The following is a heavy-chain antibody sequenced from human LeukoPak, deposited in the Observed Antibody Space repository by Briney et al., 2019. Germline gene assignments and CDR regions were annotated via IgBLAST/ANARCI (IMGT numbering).Heavy chain of an antibody. Sequence: PGRSLSLSCTASGFTFSSDAMHWVRQAPGKGLEGVVVISYDGSNKYYADSVKGRFTISRDNSKNTLYLQMNSLRAEDTAVYYCAREYVTAWTFDIWGQGTMVTVSS. J-gene: IGHJ3*02. CDR3: AREYVTAWTFDI. V-gene: IGHV3-30*04. CDR1: GFTFSSDA. CDR2: ISYDGSNK. D-gene: IGHD2-21*02.